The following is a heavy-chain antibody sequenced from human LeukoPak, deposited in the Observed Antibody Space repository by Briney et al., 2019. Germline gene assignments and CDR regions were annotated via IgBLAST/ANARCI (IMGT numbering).Heavy chain of an antibody. D-gene: IGHD2-15*01. Sequence: GGSLRLSCAASGFTFSKYNMNWVRQAPGKGLEWVSSISRTGNYIYYADSVKGRFTISRDNAQNSLFLQMNSLRVEDTAVYYCARVLETDCSGGSCYSGLDYWGQGTLVTVSS. V-gene: IGHV3-21*01. CDR1: GFTFSKYN. CDR3: ARVLETDCSGGSCYSGLDY. CDR2: ISRTGNYI. J-gene: IGHJ4*02.